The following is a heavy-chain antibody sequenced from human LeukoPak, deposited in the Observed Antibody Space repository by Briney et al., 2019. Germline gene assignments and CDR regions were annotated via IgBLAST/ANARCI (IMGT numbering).Heavy chain of an antibody. Sequence: SETLSLTCTVSGGCISSGGYYWSWIRQPPGKGLEWIGYIYHSGSTYYNPSLKSRVTISVDTSKNQFSLKLSSVTAADTAVYYCARDSVGAFDIWGQGTMVTVSS. D-gene: IGHD2-2*01. CDR3: ARDSVGAFDI. CDR1: GGCISSGGYY. CDR2: IYHSGST. J-gene: IGHJ3*02. V-gene: IGHV4-30-2*01.